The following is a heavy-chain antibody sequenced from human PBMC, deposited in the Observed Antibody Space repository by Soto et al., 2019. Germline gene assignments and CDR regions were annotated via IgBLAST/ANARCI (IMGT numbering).Heavy chain of an antibody. CDR2: ISGSGGSA. CDR1: GFTFSSYA. Sequence: GGSLRLSCAASGFTFSSYAMSWVRQAPGKGLEWVSAISGSGGSAYYADSVKGRFTISRDNSKNTLYLQMNSLRADDTAVYYCAKGLYYYDSSGYYSHPYFDYWGQGTLVTVSS. J-gene: IGHJ4*02. CDR3: AKGLYYYDSSGYYSHPYFDY. D-gene: IGHD3-22*01. V-gene: IGHV3-23*01.